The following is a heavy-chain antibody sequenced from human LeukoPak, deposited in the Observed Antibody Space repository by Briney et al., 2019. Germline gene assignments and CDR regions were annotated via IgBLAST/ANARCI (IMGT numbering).Heavy chain of an antibody. J-gene: IGHJ4*02. CDR1: GGSISSGDYY. Sequence: PSETLSLTCTVSGGSISSGDYYWSWIRQPPGKGLEWIGYIYYSGSTYYNLSLKSRVTISVDTSKNQFSLKLSSVTAADTAVYYCAREGGTTVTTRRYFDYWGQGTLVTVSS. D-gene: IGHD4-17*01. CDR3: AREGGTTVTTRRYFDY. V-gene: IGHV4-30-4*01. CDR2: IYYSGST.